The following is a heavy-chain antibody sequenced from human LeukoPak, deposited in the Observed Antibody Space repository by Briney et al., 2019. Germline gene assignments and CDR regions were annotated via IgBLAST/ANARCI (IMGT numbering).Heavy chain of an antibody. CDR1: GFTFSSYW. V-gene: IGHV3-74*01. CDR3: LCLGTITSAGTGY. CDR2: INSDGSIT. J-gene: IGHJ4*02. D-gene: IGHD6-13*01. Sequence: GGSLRLSCAASGFTFSSYWMHWVRQAPGEGLVWVSRINSDGSITSYADSVKGRYTISRDNAKSTLYLQMNSLRAEDTAVYYCLCLGTITSAGTGYWGQGTLVTVSS.